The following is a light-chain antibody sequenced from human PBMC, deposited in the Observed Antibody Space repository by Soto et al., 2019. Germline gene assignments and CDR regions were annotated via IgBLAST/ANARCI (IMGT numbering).Light chain of an antibody. CDR3: QQYGSYWT. CDR2: DAS. CDR1: QHINRW. J-gene: IGKJ1*01. V-gene: IGKV1-5*01. Sequence: NQMTQSPSTLSASIDDTVTITRRASQHINRWLAWYQQKPGEAPKLLIYDASSLESGVPSRFSGTGSGTEFTLIISSLQPDDFATYYCQQYGSYWTFGQGTKVEIK.